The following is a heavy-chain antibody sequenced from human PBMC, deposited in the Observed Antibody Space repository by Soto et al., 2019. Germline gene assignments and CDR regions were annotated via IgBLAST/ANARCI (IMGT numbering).Heavy chain of an antibody. V-gene: IGHV4-39*01. J-gene: IGHJ4*02. D-gene: IGHD3-22*01. Sequence: PSETLSLTCTVSGGSISSNFYYWGWIRQPPGKGLEWIGSIYYSGSTYYNPSLKSRVTISVDTSKNQFSLKLSSVTAADTAVYYCARGYYDSSGYYSFEYWGQGTLVTVSS. CDR1: GGSISSNFYY. CDR2: IYYSGST. CDR3: ARGYYDSSGYYSFEY.